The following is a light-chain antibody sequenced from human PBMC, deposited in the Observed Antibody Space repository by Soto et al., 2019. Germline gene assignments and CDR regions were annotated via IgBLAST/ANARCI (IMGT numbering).Light chain of an antibody. J-gene: IGLJ2*01. CDR2: LNSDGSH. CDR3: QTWGTGMV. CDR1: SGHSSYG. V-gene: IGLV4-69*01. Sequence: QAVVTQSPSASASLGTSVKLTCTLSSGHSSYGIAWHQQQPEKGPRYLMKLNSDGSHSKRDGIPDRFSGSSSGAERYLTISRLQSEDEADYYCQTWGTGMVFGGGTKLTVL.